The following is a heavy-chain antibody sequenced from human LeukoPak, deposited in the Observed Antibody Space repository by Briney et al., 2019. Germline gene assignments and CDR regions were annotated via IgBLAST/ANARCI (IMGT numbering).Heavy chain of an antibody. CDR1: GFSFSSYG. CDR2: ISSDGSNK. J-gene: IGHJ6*02. CDR3: AKDPSVFLWSGGRMDV. V-gene: IGHV3-30*18. Sequence: GGSLRLSCAASGFSFSSYGMHWVRQAPGKGLEWVALISSDGSNKYFADSVKGRLTISRDNSKNTLYLQMSSLRLEDTAVYYCAKDPSVFLWSGGRMDVWGQGTTVTVSS. D-gene: IGHD3-10*01.